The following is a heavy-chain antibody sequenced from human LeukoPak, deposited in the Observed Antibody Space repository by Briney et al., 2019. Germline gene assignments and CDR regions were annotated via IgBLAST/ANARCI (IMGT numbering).Heavy chain of an antibody. V-gene: IGHV3-23*01. Sequence: PTGGSLRLSCAASGFTFSSYAMSWVRQAPGKGLEWVSAISGSGGSTYYADSVKGRFTISRDNSKNTLYLQMNSLRAEDTAVYYCAKADTVVVPSLNSRFLSGSYNWFDPWGQGTLVTVSS. CDR3: AKADTVVVPSLNSRFLSGSYNWFDP. CDR1: GFTFSSYA. D-gene: IGHD4-23*01. J-gene: IGHJ5*02. CDR2: ISGSGGST.